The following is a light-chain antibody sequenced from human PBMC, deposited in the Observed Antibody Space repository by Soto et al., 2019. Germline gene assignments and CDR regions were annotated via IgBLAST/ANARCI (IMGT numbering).Light chain of an antibody. Sequence: EIVLTQSPGTLSLSPGERATLSCRASQSVSSSYLAWYQQNPGQPPRLLIFGASSRATGIPDRFSGSGSGTDFTLTISRLEPEDFVVYYCQQYGSSPTWTFGQGTKVEIK. CDR2: GAS. CDR3: QQYGSSPTWT. J-gene: IGKJ1*01. V-gene: IGKV3-20*01. CDR1: QSVSSSY.